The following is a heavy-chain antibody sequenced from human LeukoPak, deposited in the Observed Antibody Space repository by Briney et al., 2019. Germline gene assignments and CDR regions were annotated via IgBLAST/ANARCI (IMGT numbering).Heavy chain of an antibody. V-gene: IGHV1-18*01. Sequence: ASVKVSCKASGYTFTSYGISWVRQAPGQGLEWMGWISAYNGNTNYAQKLQGRVTMTTDTSTSTAYMELRSLRSDDTAVYYCARDHPHGYCSGGSCYSLFDYWGQGTLVTVSS. CDR3: ARDHPHGYCSGGSCYSLFDY. J-gene: IGHJ4*02. D-gene: IGHD2-15*01. CDR2: ISAYNGNT. CDR1: GYTFTSYG.